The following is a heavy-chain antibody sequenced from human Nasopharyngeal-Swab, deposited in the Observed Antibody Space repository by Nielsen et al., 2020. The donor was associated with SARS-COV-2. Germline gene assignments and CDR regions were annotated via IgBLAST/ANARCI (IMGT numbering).Heavy chain of an antibody. CDR3: AREGVTTFAGYYFDY. CDR2: TRNKANSYTT. Sequence: GESLKISCAASGFTFSDHYMDWVRQAPGKGLEWVGRTRNKANSYTTEYAASVKGRFTISRDDSKNSLYLQMNSLRAEDTAVYYCAREGVTTFAGYYFDYWGQGTLVTVSS. J-gene: IGHJ4*02. CDR1: GFTFSDHY. V-gene: IGHV3-72*01. D-gene: IGHD3-16*01.